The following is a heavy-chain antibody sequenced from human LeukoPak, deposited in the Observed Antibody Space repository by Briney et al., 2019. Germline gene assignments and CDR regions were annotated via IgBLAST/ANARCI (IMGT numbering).Heavy chain of an antibody. J-gene: IGHJ4*02. CDR3: ARNRDGYPVGDLAY. Sequence: SVKVSCKASGGTFSKYTISWVRQRPGQGLEWMGGITPLFGTANYAQKFQGRVTMTEDTSTDTAYMELSSLRSDDTAVYYCARNRDGYPVGDLAYWGQGTLVTVSS. CDR2: ITPLFGTA. V-gene: IGHV1-69*06. D-gene: IGHD5-24*01. CDR1: GGTFSKYT.